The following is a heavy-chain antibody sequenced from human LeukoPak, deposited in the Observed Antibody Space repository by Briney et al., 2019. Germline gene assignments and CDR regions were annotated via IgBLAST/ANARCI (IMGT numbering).Heavy chain of an antibody. Sequence: SVKVSCKASGGTFSSYAISWVRQAPGQGLEWMGGIIPIFGTANYAQKFQGRVTITTDESTSTAYMELSSLRSEDTAVYYCATPNKLSYYFDYWGQGTLVTVSS. V-gene: IGHV1-69*05. CDR2: IIPIFGTA. J-gene: IGHJ4*02. CDR1: GGTFSSYA. CDR3: ATPNKLSYYFDY. D-gene: IGHD3-16*02.